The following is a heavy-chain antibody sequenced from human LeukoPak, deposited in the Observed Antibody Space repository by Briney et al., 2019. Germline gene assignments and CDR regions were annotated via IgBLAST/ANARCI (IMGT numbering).Heavy chain of an antibody. CDR1: GGSISLYY. CDR3: AGESSGSYYNPLGYMDV. Sequence: SETLSLTCTVSGGSISLYYWNWIRQPAGKGLEWIGRIFTTGITNYKSSLKSRVTMSVDTSKNQFSLNLTSVTAADTAVYYCAGESSGSYYNPLGYMDVWGKGTTVTVSS. V-gene: IGHV4-4*07. CDR2: IFTTGIT. D-gene: IGHD3-10*01. J-gene: IGHJ6*03.